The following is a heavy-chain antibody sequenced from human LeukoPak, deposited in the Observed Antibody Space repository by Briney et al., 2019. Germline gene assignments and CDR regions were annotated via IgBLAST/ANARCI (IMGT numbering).Heavy chain of an antibody. CDR1: GSTFSSYS. Sequence: GGSLRLSCAASGSTFSSYSMNWVRQAPGKGREWVSSISSSSSYIYYADSVKGRFTISRDNAKNSLYLQMNSLRAEDTAVYYCLPMITFGGVIVNWGQGTLVTVSS. V-gene: IGHV3-21*01. CDR2: ISSSSSYI. CDR3: LPMITFGGVIVN. J-gene: IGHJ4*02. D-gene: IGHD3-16*02.